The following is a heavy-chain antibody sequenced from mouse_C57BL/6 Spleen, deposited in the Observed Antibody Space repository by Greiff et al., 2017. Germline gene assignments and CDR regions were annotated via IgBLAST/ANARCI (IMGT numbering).Heavy chain of an antibody. D-gene: IGHD1-1*01. J-gene: IGHJ1*03. CDR2: IDPSDSYT. V-gene: IGHV1-69*01. CDR3: ARNYYDSSYRYFDV. CDR1: GYTFTSYW. Sequence: QVQLQQPGAELVMPGASVKLSCKASGYTFTSYWMHWVKQRPGQGLEWIGEIDPSDSYTNYNQQFKGKSTLTVDKSSSTAYMQLSSLTSEDSAVYYCARNYYDSSYRYFDVGGTGTTVTVSS.